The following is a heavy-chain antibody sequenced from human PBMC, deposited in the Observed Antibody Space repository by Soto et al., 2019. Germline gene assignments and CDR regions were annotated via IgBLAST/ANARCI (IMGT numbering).Heavy chain of an antibody. CDR1: NFSISSGYY. CDR2: IYRSGTT. CDR3: ARTHSGSYYSVFNY. V-gene: IGHV4-38-2*01. D-gene: IGHD1-26*01. Sequence: SETLSLTCVVSNFSISSGYYLGWIRQSPGKGLEWIASIYRSGTTSYNPSLKSRVTISVDPSKNQFSLTLTAVTAADTAVYYCARTHSGSYYSVFNYWGRGSLVTVSS. J-gene: IGHJ4*02.